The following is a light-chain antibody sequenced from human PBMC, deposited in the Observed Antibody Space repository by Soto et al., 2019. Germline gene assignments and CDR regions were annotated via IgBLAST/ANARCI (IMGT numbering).Light chain of an antibody. CDR2: GAS. Sequence: EIVLTQSPGTLSLSPGERATLSCRASQSVSSNYLAWYQQRPGQAPRLLSYGASSRATGIPDRFSGSGSGTDFTLTIRRLEPEDFAVYYCQQYGSSYPWTVGQGTKVDIK. V-gene: IGKV3-20*01. J-gene: IGKJ1*01. CDR1: QSVSSNY. CDR3: QQYGSSYPWT.